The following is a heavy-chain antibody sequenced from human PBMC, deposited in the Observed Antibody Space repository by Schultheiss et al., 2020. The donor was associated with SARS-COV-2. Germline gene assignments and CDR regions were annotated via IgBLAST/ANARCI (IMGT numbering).Heavy chain of an antibody. J-gene: IGHJ4*02. CDR3: ARVQQLVGGPGLDY. CDR2: ISSSSSYI. CDR1: GFTFSSYA. V-gene: IGHV3-21*01. Sequence: GGSLRLSCAASGFTFSSYAMSWVRQAPGKGLEWVSSISSSSSYIYYADSVKGRFTISRDNAKNSLYLQMNSLRAEDTAVYYCARVQQLVGGPGLDYWGQGTLVTVSP. D-gene: IGHD6-6*01.